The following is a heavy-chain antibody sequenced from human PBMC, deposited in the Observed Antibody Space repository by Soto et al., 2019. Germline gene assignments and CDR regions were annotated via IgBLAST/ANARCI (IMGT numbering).Heavy chain of an antibody. CDR1: GFTFDDYA. D-gene: IGHD2-2*01. CDR3: AKSDGSIVVVPAASEGAFDY. CDR2: ISWNSGSI. V-gene: IGHV3-9*01. J-gene: IGHJ4*02. Sequence: GGSLRLSCAASGFTFDDYAMHWVRQAPGKGLEWVSGISWNSGSIGYADSVKGRFTISRDNAKNSLYLQMNSLRAEDTALYYCAKSDGSIVVVPAASEGAFDYWGQGTLVTVSS.